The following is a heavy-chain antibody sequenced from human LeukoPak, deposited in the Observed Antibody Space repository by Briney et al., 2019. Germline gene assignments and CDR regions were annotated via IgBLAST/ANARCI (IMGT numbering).Heavy chain of an antibody. CDR1: GGTFSSYA. V-gene: IGHV1-8*03. CDR2: MNPNSGNT. CDR3: ARKMIVVVGGLVFDY. D-gene: IGHD3-22*01. Sequence: ASVKVSCKASGGTFSSYAISWVRQAPGQGLEWMGWMNPNSGNTGYAQKFQGRVTITRNTSISTAYMELSSLRSEDTAVYYCARKMIVVVGGLVFDYWGQGTLVTVSS. J-gene: IGHJ4*02.